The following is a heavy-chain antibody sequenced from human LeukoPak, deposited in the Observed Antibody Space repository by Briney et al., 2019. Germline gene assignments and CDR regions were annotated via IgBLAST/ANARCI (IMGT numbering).Heavy chain of an antibody. J-gene: IGHJ4*02. D-gene: IGHD6-6*01. Sequence: GGSLRLSCAASGLSISRYSMNWVRQAPGKGLEWVSSISSASSYIYYADSVKGRFTISRDNAKNSLYLQMNSLRAEDTAVYYCATSPGLGYSSSLTGVDYWGQGTLVTVSS. CDR1: GLSISRYS. V-gene: IGHV3-21*01. CDR2: ISSASSYI. CDR3: ATSPGLGYSSSLTGVDY.